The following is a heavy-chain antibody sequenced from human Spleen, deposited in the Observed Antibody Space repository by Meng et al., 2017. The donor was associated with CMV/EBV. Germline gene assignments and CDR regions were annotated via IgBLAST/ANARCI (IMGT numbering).Heavy chain of an antibody. CDR1: GFTFDDFG. J-gene: IGHJ4*02. CDR2: VNWDGGNI. Sequence: SGFTFDDFGMSWVRQAPGKGLEWVSGVNWDGGNIGYADSVKGRFTISRDNAKNSLYLQMNSLRAEDTALYYCAREGNKLLWFGEPFDYWGQGALVTVSS. D-gene: IGHD3-10*01. CDR3: AREGNKLLWFGEPFDY. V-gene: IGHV3-20*03.